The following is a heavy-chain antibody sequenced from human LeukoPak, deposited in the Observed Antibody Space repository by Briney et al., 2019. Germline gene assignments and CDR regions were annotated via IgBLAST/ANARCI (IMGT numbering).Heavy chain of an antibody. Sequence: PGGSLRLSCAASGFTFSNYWMTWVRQAPGRGLEWVANIKSDGSEEYYVDSVKGRFTISRDKSKNTLYLQMHSLRAEDTAVYYCAKGGGDYNFYYYYYGTDVWGQGTTVTVSS. D-gene: IGHD4-17*01. V-gene: IGHV3-7*03. CDR3: AKGGGDYNFYYYYYGTDV. CDR2: IKSDGSEE. J-gene: IGHJ6*02. CDR1: GFTFSNYW.